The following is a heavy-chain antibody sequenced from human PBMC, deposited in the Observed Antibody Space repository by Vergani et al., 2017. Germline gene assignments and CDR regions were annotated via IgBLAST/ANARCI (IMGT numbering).Heavy chain of an antibody. CDR1: GFTFDDYA. D-gene: IGHD2-2*01. J-gene: IGHJ3*01. CDR2: ISWNSGSI. Sequence: EVQLVESGGGLVQPGRSLRLSCAASGFTFDDYAMHWVRQAPGKGLEWVSGISWNSGSIGYADSVKGRFTISRDNAKNSLYLQMNSLSADDTAVYYCAREYSSTSGRAFDFWGQGTKVTVSS. CDR3: AREYSSTSGRAFDF. V-gene: IGHV3-9*01.